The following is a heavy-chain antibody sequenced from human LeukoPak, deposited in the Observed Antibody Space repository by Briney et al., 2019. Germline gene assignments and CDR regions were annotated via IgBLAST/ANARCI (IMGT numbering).Heavy chain of an antibody. D-gene: IGHD3-3*01. CDR1: GFTFDDYA. V-gene: IGHV3-9*01. Sequence: GRSLRLSCAASGFTFDDYAMHWVRQVPGKGLEWVSGISWNSGSIGYADSVKGRFTISRDNAKNSLYLQMNSLRAEDTAVYYCTSGDYGSGYDYWGQGTLVTVSS. CDR2: ISWNSGSI. J-gene: IGHJ4*02. CDR3: TSGDYGSGYDY.